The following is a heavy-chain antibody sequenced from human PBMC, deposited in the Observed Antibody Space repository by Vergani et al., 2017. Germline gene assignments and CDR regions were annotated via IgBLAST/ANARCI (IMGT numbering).Heavy chain of an antibody. D-gene: IGHD3-9*01. CDR1: GGPISSYY. Sequence: QVQLQESGPGLVKPSQTLSLTCTVSGGPISSYYWSWIRQPPGKGLEWIGDIYYSGSTNYNPSLKSRVTIAVDTSKNQFSLKLSSVTAAETAVYYCASTMLTGYYEQVDYWGQGTLVTVSS. J-gene: IGHJ4*02. CDR3: ASTMLTGYYEQVDY. V-gene: IGHV4-59*01. CDR2: IYYSGST.